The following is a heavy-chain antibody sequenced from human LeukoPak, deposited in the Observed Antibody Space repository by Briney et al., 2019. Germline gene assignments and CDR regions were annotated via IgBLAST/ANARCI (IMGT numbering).Heavy chain of an antibody. CDR2: ISSSSNYI. D-gene: IGHD4-17*01. CDR1: GFTFSSFS. CDR3: ARDLDGDYGWHFDL. Sequence: GGSLRVSCAASGFTFSSFSMNWVRQAPGKGLEWVSSISSSSNYIYYADSVRGRFTISRDSAKNSLSLQMNSLRVEDTAVYYCARDLDGDYGWHFDLWGRGTLVTVSS. V-gene: IGHV3-21*01. J-gene: IGHJ2*01.